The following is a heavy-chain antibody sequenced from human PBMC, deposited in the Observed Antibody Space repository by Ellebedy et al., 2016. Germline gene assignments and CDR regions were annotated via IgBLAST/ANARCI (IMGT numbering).Heavy chain of an antibody. CDR1: EFNLSRCA. D-gene: IGHD3-3*01. CDR2: IWTDGSST. J-gene: IGHJ6*02. CDR3: ARDAPFGHSYYHVMDV. V-gene: IGHV3-33*01. Sequence: GESLKISCAASEFNLSRCAMHWVRQAPGKGLEWVAVIWTDGSSTFYADSVRGRFTISRDKSNKTRFLHMTSLRVEDTAVYRCARDAPFGHSYYHVMDVWGQGTTVTVSS.